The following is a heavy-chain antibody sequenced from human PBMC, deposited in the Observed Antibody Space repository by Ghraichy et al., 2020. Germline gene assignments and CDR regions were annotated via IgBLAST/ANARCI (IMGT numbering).Heavy chain of an antibody. CDR1: GYTFTSYG. D-gene: IGHD5-12*01. V-gene: IGHV1-18*04. CDR2: ISAYNGNT. CDR3: ASFPRHSGYHLVVY. J-gene: IGHJ4*02. Sequence: ASVKVSCKASGYTFTSYGISWVRQAPGQGLEWMGWISAYNGNTNYAQKLQGRVTMTTDTSTSTAYMELRSLRSDDTAVYYCASFPRHSGYHLVVYWGQGTLVTVSS.